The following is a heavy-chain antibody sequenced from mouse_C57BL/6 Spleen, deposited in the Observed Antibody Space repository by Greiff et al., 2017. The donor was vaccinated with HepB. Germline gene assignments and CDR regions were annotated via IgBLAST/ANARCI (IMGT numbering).Heavy chain of an antibody. CDR3: ARDDYDYPYYFDY. CDR1: GFTFSSYA. CDR2: ISDGGSYT. J-gene: IGHJ2*01. V-gene: IGHV5-4*01. D-gene: IGHD2-4*01. Sequence: EVKVVESGGGLVKPGGSLKLSCAASGFTFSSYAMSWVRQTPEKRLEWVATISDGGSYTYYPDNVKGRFTISRDNAKNNLYLQMSHLKSEDTAMYYCARDDYDYPYYFDYWGQGTTLTVSS.